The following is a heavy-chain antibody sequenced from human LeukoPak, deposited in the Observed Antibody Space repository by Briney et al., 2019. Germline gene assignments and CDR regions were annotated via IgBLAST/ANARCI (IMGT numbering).Heavy chain of an antibody. CDR2: IWLDGSNK. CDR1: GFTFSNYG. J-gene: IGHJ3*02. Sequence: GGSLRLSYTASGFTFSNYGMYWVRQAPGKGLEWVAIIWLDGSNKYYADSVKGRFTISRDNSKNTLYLQMNSLRAEDTAVYYCAREGEGYYDAFDIWGQGTMVTVSS. CDR3: AREGEGYYDAFDI. D-gene: IGHD3-16*01. V-gene: IGHV3-33*01.